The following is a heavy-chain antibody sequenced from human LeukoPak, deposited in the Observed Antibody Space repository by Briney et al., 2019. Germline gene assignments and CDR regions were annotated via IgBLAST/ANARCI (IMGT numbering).Heavy chain of an antibody. Sequence: SETLSLTCAVSGGSISSNNWWSWVRQPPGKGLEWIGEIYHSGSTNYNPSLKSRVTISVDKSKNQFSLKLSSVTAADTAVYYCARDSDDYGDVGGVWGQGTLVTVSS. D-gene: IGHD4-17*01. CDR2: IYHSGST. V-gene: IGHV4-4*02. CDR1: GGSISSNNW. J-gene: IGHJ4*02. CDR3: ARDSDDYGDVGGV.